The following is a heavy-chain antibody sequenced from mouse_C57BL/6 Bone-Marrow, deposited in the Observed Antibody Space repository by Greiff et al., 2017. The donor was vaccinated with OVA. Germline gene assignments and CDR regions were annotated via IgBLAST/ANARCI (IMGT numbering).Heavy chain of an antibody. J-gene: IGHJ1*03. CDR3: ARRAFYGSSPNFDV. Sequence: VQLQQSGAELVRPGTSVKVSCKASGYAFTNYLIEWVKQRPGQGLEWIGVINPGSGGTTYNEKFKGKATLTADTSSSTAYMQLSSLTSEDSAVYFCARRAFYGSSPNFDVWGTGTTVTVSS. CDR2: INPGSGGT. CDR1: GYAFTNYL. D-gene: IGHD1-1*01. V-gene: IGHV1-54*01.